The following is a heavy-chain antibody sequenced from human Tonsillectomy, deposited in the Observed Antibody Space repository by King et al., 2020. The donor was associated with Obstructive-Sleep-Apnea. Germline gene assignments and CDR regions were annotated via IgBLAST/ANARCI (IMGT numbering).Heavy chain of an antibody. V-gene: IGHV5-51*01. CDR1: GYSFTNDW. CDR3: VRRQDKIAVIDS. J-gene: IGHJ4*02. D-gene: IGHD6-19*01. Sequence: QLVQSGAEVKKPGESLKISCKGSGYSFTNDWIGWVRQMPGKGLEWMGTIYPGDSDTRYSPSFQGQVTISADNSINTAYLQWSSLKASDTAIYYCVRRQDKIAVIDSWGQGTLVTVSS. CDR2: IYPGDSDT.